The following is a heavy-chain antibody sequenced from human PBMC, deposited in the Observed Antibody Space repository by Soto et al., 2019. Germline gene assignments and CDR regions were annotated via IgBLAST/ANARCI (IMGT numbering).Heavy chain of an antibody. Sequence: GGSLRLSCAASGFTFSSYAMSWVRQAPGKGLEWVSAISGSGGSTYYADSGKGRFTISRDNSKNTLYLQMNSLRAEDTAVYYCANFLSSSRAFDIWGQGTMVTVSS. J-gene: IGHJ3*02. CDR3: ANFLSSSRAFDI. V-gene: IGHV3-23*01. CDR2: ISGSGGST. CDR1: GFTFSSYA. D-gene: IGHD6-6*01.